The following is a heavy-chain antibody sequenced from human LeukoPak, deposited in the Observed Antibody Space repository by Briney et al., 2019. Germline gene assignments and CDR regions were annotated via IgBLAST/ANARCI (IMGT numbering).Heavy chain of an antibody. Sequence: PSETLSLTCTVSGGSISSYYWSWIRQPPGKGLEWIGYIYTSGSTNYNPSLKSRVTTSVDTSKNQFSLKLSSVTAADTAVYYCVRLPDEGNFDYWGQGTLVTVSS. CDR2: IYTSGST. J-gene: IGHJ4*02. CDR3: VRLPDEGNFDY. CDR1: GGSISSYY. V-gene: IGHV4-4*09.